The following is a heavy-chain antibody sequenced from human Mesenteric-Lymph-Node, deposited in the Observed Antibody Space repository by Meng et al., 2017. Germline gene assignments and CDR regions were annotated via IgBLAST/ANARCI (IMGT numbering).Heavy chain of an antibody. Sequence: VQPQASGPGLVKPSQTLSLTCTVSGGSISSGGYYWSWIRQHPGKGLEWIGYIHSSGSTYYNPSLRSRLTISVDTSKNQFSLKLSSVTAADTAVYYCARASYGSGSPLGESWFDPWGQGTLVTVSS. D-gene: IGHD3-10*01. CDR1: GGSISSGGYY. V-gene: IGHV4-31*03. CDR2: IHSSGST. CDR3: ARASYGSGSPLGESWFDP. J-gene: IGHJ5*02.